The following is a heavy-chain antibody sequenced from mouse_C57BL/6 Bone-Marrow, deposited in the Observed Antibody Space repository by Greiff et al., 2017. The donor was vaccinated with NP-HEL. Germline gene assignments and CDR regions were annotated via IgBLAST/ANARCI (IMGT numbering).Heavy chain of an antibody. V-gene: IGHV1-19*01. CDR3: AVSNYYFDY. Sequence: VQLKESGPVLVKPGASVKMSCKASGYTFTDYYMNWVKQSHGKSLEWIGVINPYNGGTSYNQKFKGKATSTVDKSSSTAYMELNSLTSEDSAVYYCAVSNYYFDYWGQGTTLTVSS. J-gene: IGHJ2*01. D-gene: IGHD2-5*01. CDR1: GYTFTDYY. CDR2: INPYNGGT.